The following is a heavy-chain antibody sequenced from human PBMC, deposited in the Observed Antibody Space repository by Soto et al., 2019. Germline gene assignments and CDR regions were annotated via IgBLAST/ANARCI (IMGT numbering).Heavy chain of an antibody. CDR1: GFTFSSYS. Sequence: GGSLRLSCAASGFTFSSYSMNWVRQAPGKGLEWVSSISSSSSYIYYADSVKGRFTISRDNAKNSLYLQMNSLRAEDTAVYYCARSTLSKLILLWFGKGAFDIWGQGTMVTVSS. D-gene: IGHD3-10*01. CDR2: ISSSSSYI. V-gene: IGHV3-21*01. J-gene: IGHJ3*02. CDR3: ARSTLSKLILLWFGKGAFDI.